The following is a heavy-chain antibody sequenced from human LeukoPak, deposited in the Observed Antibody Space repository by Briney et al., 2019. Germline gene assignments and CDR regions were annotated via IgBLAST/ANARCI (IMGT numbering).Heavy chain of an antibody. V-gene: IGHV3-30-3*01. CDR3: ARFYRARRWLQGHYFDY. Sequence: GGSLRLSCAASGFTFSSYAMHWVRQAPGKGLEWVAVISYDGGNKYYADSVKGRFTISRDNSKNTLYLQMNSLRAEDTAVYYCARFYRARRWLQGHYFDYWGQGTLVTVSS. CDR2: ISYDGGNK. CDR1: GFTFSSYA. D-gene: IGHD5-24*01. J-gene: IGHJ4*02.